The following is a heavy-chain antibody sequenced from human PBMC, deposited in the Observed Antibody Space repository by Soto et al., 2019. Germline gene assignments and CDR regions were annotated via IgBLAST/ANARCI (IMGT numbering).Heavy chain of an antibody. CDR3: ARASASSKLRGVVIN. Sequence: SETLSLTCALSGASIITDWWSWVRQPPGKEMEWIGETYHGGNTNFNPSVKSRVTISVDTSKNQFSLTVSSVTAADTAMYYCARASASSKLRGVVINWGQGTLVTVSS. D-gene: IGHD3-10*01. CDR2: TYHGGNT. CDR1: GASIITDW. V-gene: IGHV4-4*02. J-gene: IGHJ4*02.